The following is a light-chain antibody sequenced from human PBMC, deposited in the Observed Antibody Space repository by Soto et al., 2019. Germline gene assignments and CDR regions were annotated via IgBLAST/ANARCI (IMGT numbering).Light chain of an antibody. CDR3: QQYYSTPLT. J-gene: IGKJ2*01. Sequence: DIVMTQSPDSLAVSLGERATINCKSSQSVLYSSNNKNYLAWYQQKPGQPPKLLIYWASTRESGVPDRFSGSGSWTDFTLTISSLQAEDVAVYYGQQYYSTPLTFGQGTKLEIK. CDR1: QSVLYSSNNKNY. CDR2: WAS. V-gene: IGKV4-1*01.